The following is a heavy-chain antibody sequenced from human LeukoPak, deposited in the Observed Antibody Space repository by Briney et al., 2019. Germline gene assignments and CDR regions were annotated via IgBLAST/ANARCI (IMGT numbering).Heavy chain of an antibody. Sequence: GGSLRLSCAASGFTFSSYSMNWVRQAPGKGLEWVSHISSSSTIYYADSVKGRFTISRDNAKNSLYLQMNSLRAEDTAVYYCARGIGYCSSTSCYDYFDYWGQGTLVTVSS. CDR3: ARGIGYCSSTSCYDYFDY. D-gene: IGHD2-2*01. V-gene: IGHV3-48*01. CDR2: ISSSSTI. CDR1: GFTFSSYS. J-gene: IGHJ4*02.